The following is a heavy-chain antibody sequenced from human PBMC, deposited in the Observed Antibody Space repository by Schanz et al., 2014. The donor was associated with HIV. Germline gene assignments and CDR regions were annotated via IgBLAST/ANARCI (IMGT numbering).Heavy chain of an antibody. CDR2: IIPIIGTA. CDR3: ARDSPVAAGTLDY. D-gene: IGHD6-13*01. Sequence: QVQLVQSGAEVKMPGSSVKVSCKASGGTFISYAVSWVRQAPGQGLEWMAGIIPIIGTADYAQKFQGRVTITADKSTSTLYLELSSLRSEDTAVYYCARDSPVAAGTLDYWGQGTLDTVSS. J-gene: IGHJ4*02. V-gene: IGHV1-69*06. CDR1: GGTFISYA.